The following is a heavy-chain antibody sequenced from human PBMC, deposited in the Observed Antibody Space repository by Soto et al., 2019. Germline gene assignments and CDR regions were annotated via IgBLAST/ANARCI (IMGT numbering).Heavy chain of an antibody. D-gene: IGHD6-13*01. CDR2: LDPEDGET. Sequence: QVQLVQSGAEVKKPGASVKVSCKVSGYTLTELSMHWVRQAPGEGLEWMGGLDPEDGETIYAQKFQGRVTMTEDTSTNTAYMDLSSLRSEDTALYYCATDLSLPGIGHYWGQGTLVTVSS. V-gene: IGHV1-24*01. J-gene: IGHJ4*02. CDR3: ATDLSLPGIGHY. CDR1: GYTLTELS.